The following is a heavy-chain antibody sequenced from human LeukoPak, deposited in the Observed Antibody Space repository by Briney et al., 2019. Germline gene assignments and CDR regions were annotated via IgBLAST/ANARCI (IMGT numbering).Heavy chain of an antibody. CDR3: ARLRRSRLAEFDY. D-gene: IGHD3-3*02. CDR1: GYSISSGYY. Sequence: SETLSLTCTVSGYSISSGYYWGWIRQPPGKGLKWIGSISHSGSTYYNPSLKSRVTISVDTSKNQFSLKLSSLTAADTAVYYCARLRRSRLAEFDYWGQGTLVTVSS. CDR2: ISHSGST. J-gene: IGHJ4*02. V-gene: IGHV4-38-2*02.